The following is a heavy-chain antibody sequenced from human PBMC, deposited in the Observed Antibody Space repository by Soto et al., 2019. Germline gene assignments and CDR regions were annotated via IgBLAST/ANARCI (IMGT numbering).Heavy chain of an antibody. Sequence: SETLSLTCTVSGRSISGYYWSWIRQPPGKGLEWIGYMYNTGSTVYNPSFKSRVTISVDTSKNQFSLKLNSVTAADTAVYYCARDLWGYCGTDCYPLDVWGQGTTVT. CDR3: ARDLWGYCGTDCYPLDV. V-gene: IGHV4-59*01. J-gene: IGHJ6*02. CDR1: GRSISGYY. CDR2: MYNTGST. D-gene: IGHD2-21*02.